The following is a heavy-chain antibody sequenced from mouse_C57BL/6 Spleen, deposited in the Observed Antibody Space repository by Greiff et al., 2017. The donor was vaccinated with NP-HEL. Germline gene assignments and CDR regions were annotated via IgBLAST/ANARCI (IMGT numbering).Heavy chain of an antibody. Sequence: VKLMESGAELVRPGTSVKVSCKASGYAFTNYLIEWVKQRPGQGLEWIGVINPGSGGTNYNEKFKGKATLTADKSSSTAYMQLSSLTSEDSAVYFCARRELGHGAWFAYWGQGTLVTVSA. D-gene: IGHD4-1*01. CDR2: INPGSGGT. J-gene: IGHJ3*01. CDR1: GYAFTNYL. CDR3: ARRELGHGAWFAY. V-gene: IGHV1-54*01.